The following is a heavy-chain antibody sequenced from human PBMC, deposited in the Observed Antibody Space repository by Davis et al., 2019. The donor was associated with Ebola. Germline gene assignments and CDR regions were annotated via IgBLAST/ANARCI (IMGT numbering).Heavy chain of an antibody. Sequence: GESLKISCAASGFTFSSYAMSWVRQAPGKGLEWVSAISGSGGSTYYADSVKGRFTISRDNSKNTLYLQMNSLRAEDTAVYYCARDDTYYSLYGMDVWGQGTTVTVSS. CDR2: ISGSGGST. V-gene: IGHV3-23*01. CDR3: ARDDTYYSLYGMDV. CDR1: GFTFSSYA. D-gene: IGHD3-10*01. J-gene: IGHJ6*02.